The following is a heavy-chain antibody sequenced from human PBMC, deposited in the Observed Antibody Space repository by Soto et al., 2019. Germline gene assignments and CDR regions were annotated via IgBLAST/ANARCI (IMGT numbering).Heavy chain of an antibody. D-gene: IGHD3-10*01. J-gene: IGHJ4*02. Sequence: KPSDTLSLTYTFSGYTISSNNYHWGWIRQPPGKGQEWIGSMYHSGNTYHNPSLKSRVTISVDTSKKQLSLNLSSVTAADTAVYYCARHRGPTGPNYWGQGTLVS. CDR1: GYTISSNNYH. V-gene: IGHV4-39*01. CDR3: ARHRGPTGPNY. CDR2: MYHSGNT.